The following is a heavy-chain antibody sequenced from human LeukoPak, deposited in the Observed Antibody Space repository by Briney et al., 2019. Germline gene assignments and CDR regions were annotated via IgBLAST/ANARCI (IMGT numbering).Heavy chain of an antibody. J-gene: IGHJ5*02. CDR3: ARALRFSWCWFDP. Sequence: PGGSLRLSCAASGFTVSSNYMSWIRQAPGKGLEWVSYISSSGSTIYYADSVKGRFTISRDNAKNSLYLQMNSLRAEDTAVYYCARALRFSWCWFDPWGQGTLVTVSS. D-gene: IGHD3-3*01. CDR1: GFTVSSNY. CDR2: ISSSGSTI. V-gene: IGHV3-11*04.